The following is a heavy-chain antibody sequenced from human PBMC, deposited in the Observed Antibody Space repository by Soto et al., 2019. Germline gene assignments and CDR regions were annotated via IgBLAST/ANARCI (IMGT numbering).Heavy chain of an antibody. V-gene: IGHV4-39*01. CDR3: ARRYCSGGSYGEWYFDL. CDR1: GGSISSSSYY. D-gene: IGHD2-15*01. J-gene: IGHJ2*01. Sequence: SETLSLTCTVSGGSISSSSYYWGWIRQPPGKGLEWIGSIYYSGSTYYNPSLKSRVTISVDTSKNQFSLKLSSVTAADTAVYYCARRYCSGGSYGEWYFDLWGRGTLVIVSS. CDR2: IYYSGST.